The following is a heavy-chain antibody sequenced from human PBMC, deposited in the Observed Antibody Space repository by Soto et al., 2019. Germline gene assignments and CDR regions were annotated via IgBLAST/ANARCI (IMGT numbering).Heavy chain of an antibody. Sequence: QVQLQESGPGLVKPSETLSLTCTVSGASISSNIYYWGWIRQPPGKGLEWIGSIYSTGNTFYNPCLKSRVTLSVDTSENKYALRLFSETAADTAVYYGASPSHEAHGDPNWFDPWGQGTLVTVSS. V-gene: IGHV4-39*01. J-gene: IGHJ5*02. CDR2: IYSTGNT. D-gene: IGHD4-17*01. CDR3: ASPSHEAHGDPNWFDP. CDR1: GASISSNIYY.